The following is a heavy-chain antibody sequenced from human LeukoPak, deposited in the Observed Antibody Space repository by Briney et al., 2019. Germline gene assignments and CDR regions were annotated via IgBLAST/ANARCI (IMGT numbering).Heavy chain of an antibody. Sequence: GRSLRLSCAASGFIFSHYGMHWXXQAPGKGXEWVSAISGSGGSTYYADSVKGRFXISRDNSKNTLYLQMNSLRAEDTAVYYCAKETLFTVRGYWGQGTLVTVSS. CDR2: ISGSGGST. V-gene: IGHV3-23*01. J-gene: IGHJ4*02. CDR1: GFIFSHYG. CDR3: AKETLFTVRGY. D-gene: IGHD4-17*01.